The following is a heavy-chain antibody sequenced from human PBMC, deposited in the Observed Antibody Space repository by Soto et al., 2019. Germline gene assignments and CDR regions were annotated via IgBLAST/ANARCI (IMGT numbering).Heavy chain of an antibody. Sequence: PSETLSVTFTVSGGSVSTSSSYWGWIRQPPGKGMELIGDIYYTGNTDYNPSLKSRVTISVDTSKNHFSLTLNSVTAAETAVYYCARRVRDGYNYGFFHXWGQGTLVTVSX. CDR3: ARRVRDGYNYGFFHX. J-gene: IGHJ4*02. CDR1: GGSVSTSSSY. CDR2: IYYTGNT. D-gene: IGHD5-12*01. V-gene: IGHV4-39*02.